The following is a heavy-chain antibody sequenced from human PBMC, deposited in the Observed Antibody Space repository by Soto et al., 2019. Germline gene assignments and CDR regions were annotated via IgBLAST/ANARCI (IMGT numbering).Heavy chain of an antibody. J-gene: IGHJ4*02. CDR1: GFTFSNYA. D-gene: IGHD3-9*01. CDR2: ISGSDST. Sequence: GESLKISCAASGFTFSNYAMTWVRQAPGKGLDWVSTISGSDSTYYADSVKGRFTISRDNSKNTLYLQMNSLRAEDTAVYYCAKDLFDWLSATDYWGQGTLVTVSS. CDR3: AKDLFDWLSATDY. V-gene: IGHV3-23*01.